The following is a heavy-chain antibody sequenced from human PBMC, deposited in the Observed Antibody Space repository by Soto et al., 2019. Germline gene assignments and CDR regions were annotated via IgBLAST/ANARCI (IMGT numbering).Heavy chain of an antibody. Sequence: TSETLSLTCAVYGGSLRGYYWSWIRQPRGKGLEWIGEINHSGSTSYNPSLKSRVTISVDTSKNQFSLKLSSVTAADTAVYYCAGSYYGSGSYYENWFDPWGQGTLVT. CDR2: INHSGST. CDR3: AGSYYGSGSYYENWFDP. D-gene: IGHD3-10*01. V-gene: IGHV4-34*01. CDR1: GGSLRGYY. J-gene: IGHJ5*02.